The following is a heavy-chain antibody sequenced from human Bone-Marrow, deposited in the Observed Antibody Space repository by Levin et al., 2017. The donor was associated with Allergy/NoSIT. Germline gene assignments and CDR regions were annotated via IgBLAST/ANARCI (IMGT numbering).Heavy chain of an antibody. D-gene: IGHD3-10*01. J-gene: IGHJ4*02. CDR1: GFNFRGFA. CDR2: ISGSSGYS. V-gene: IGHV3-21*06. Sequence: GGSLRLSCAASGFNFRGFAMNWVRQAPGKGLEWVSAISGSSGYSYYADSVKGRFTISRDNAKNSLYLEMNSLRVEDTGVYYCARAASGDYFLSYWGQGTQVTVSS. CDR3: ARAASGDYFLSY.